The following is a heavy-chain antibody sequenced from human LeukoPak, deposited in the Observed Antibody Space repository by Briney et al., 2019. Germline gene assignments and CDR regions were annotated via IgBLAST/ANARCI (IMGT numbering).Heavy chain of an antibody. Sequence: GGSLRLSCAASGFTFSSYEMNWVRQAPGKGLEWVSYISSSGSAIYYADSVKGRFTISRDNAKNSLYLQMNSLRAEDTAVYYCHYYDSSAYYQKEYYFDYWGQGTLVTVSS. V-gene: IGHV3-48*03. D-gene: IGHD3-22*01. CDR1: GFTFSSYE. J-gene: IGHJ4*02. CDR2: ISSSGSAI. CDR3: HYYDSSAYYQKEYYFDY.